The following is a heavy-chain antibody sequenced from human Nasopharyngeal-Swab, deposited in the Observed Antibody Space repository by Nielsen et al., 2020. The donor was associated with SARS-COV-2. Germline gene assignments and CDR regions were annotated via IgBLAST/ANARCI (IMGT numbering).Heavy chain of an antibody. CDR2: IYYSGST. V-gene: IGHV4-31*03. D-gene: IGHD3-22*01. CDR3: ARETLGLGIVVGDY. Sequence: LRLSCTVSGGSISSGGYYWSWMRQRQGKGLEWIGYIYYSGSTYYNPYLKSRVTISVDTSKNQFSLKLSSVTAADTAVYYCARETLGLGIVVGDYWGQGTLVTVSS. J-gene: IGHJ4*02. CDR1: GGSISSGGYY.